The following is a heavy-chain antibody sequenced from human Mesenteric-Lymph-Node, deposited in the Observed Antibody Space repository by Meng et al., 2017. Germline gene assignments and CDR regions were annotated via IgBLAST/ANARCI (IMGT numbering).Heavy chain of an antibody. Sequence: GESLKISCAASGFTFSSYEMNWVRQAPGKGLEWVSYISSSATTIYYAESVKGRFTISRDNAKNSLYLQLDSLRAEDTAFYYCVRGWTYFTYWGQGTPVTVSS. CDR3: VRGWTYFTY. D-gene: IGHD3-10*01. CDR2: ISSSATTI. J-gene: IGHJ4*02. V-gene: IGHV3-48*03. CDR1: GFTFSSYE.